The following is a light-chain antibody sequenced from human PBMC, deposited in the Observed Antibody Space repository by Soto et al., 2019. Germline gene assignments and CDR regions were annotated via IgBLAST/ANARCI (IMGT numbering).Light chain of an antibody. J-gene: IGKJ4*01. CDR3: NQHAESPLT. CDR1: QTVRNNY. CDR2: DAY. Sequence: EFVLMQSPGTLSLSPGARATLSCRARQTVRNNYIAWNQQKHGQAHRLLIYDAYSRATGILDRFSGGGSGTDFTLTIRRLEPEDFAVYYCNQHAESPLTVGGGTKVDI. V-gene: IGKV3-20*01.